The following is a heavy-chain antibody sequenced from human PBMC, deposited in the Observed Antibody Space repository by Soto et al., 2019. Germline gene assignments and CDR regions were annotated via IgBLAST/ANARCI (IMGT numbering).Heavy chain of an antibody. V-gene: IGHV4-30-4*01. Sequence: SETLSLTCTGSGGSISSGDYYWSWIRQPPGKGLEWIGYIYYSGSTCYNPSLESRVTISVDTSKNQFSLKLSSVTAADTAVYYCARALIQLWPHYYYGMDVWGQGTTVTVSS. CDR1: GGSISSGDYY. D-gene: IGHD5-18*01. CDR2: IYYSGST. CDR3: ARALIQLWPHYYYGMDV. J-gene: IGHJ6*02.